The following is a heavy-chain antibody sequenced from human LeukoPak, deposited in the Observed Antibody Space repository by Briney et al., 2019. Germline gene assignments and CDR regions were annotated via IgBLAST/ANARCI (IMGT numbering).Heavy chain of an antibody. V-gene: IGHV4-38-2*01. J-gene: IGHJ5*02. D-gene: IGHD3-3*01. CDR3: ASLDYDFWSGYSGRFDP. CDR2: IYHSGST. CDR1: GYSISSGYY. Sequence: PSETLFLTCAVSGYSISSGYYWGWIRQPPGKGLEWIGSIYHSGSTYYNPSLKSRVTISVDTSKNQFSLKLSSVTAADAAVYYCASLDYDFWSGYSGRFDPWGQGTLVTVSS.